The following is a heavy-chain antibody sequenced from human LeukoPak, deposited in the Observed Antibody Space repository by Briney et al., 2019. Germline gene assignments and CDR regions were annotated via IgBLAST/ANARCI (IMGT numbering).Heavy chain of an antibody. D-gene: IGHD3-3*01. CDR2: IKLDGSEK. CDR3: TRAITVGGITIPFDL. Sequence: PGGSLRLSCAASGFSFNSYWMSWVRQAPGKRLEWAANIKLDGSEKKYVDSVKGRFTISRDNAKNSLFLQMDSLRAEDTAVYYCTRAITVGGITIPFDLWGRGTQVTVSS. J-gene: IGHJ2*01. V-gene: IGHV3-7*01. CDR1: GFSFNSYW.